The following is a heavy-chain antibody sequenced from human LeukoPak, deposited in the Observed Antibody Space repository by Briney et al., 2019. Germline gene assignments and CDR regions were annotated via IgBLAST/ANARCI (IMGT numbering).Heavy chain of an antibody. J-gene: IGHJ4*02. CDR2: IKRKTDGGAP. CDR1: GFTFSHAW. V-gene: IGHV3-15*01. Sequence: GGSLRLSCAASGFTFSHAWMSWVRQAPGKGLEWVGRIKRKTDGGAPEYSAPVKGRFTFSRDDTKNTVYLQMDSLKTEDTAVYYCATDLLDSWGQGTLVTVSS. CDR3: ATDLLDS.